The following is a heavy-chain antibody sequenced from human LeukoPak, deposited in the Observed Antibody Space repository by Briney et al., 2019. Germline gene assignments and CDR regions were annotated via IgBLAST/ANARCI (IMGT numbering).Heavy chain of an antibody. Sequence: SESLSLTCAVYGGSFSGYYWSWIRQPPGKGLEWIGEINHSGSTNYNPSLKSRVTISVDTSKNQFSLKLSSVTAADTAVYYCGREPRNRYPKQYDYYHYMDVWGKGTTVTVSS. CDR3: GREPRNRYPKQYDYYHYMDV. CDR1: GGSFSGYY. V-gene: IGHV4-34*01. D-gene: IGHD1/OR15-1a*01. CDR2: INHSGST. J-gene: IGHJ6*03.